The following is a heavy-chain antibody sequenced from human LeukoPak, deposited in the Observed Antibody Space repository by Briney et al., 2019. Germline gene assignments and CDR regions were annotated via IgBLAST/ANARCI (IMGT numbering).Heavy chain of an antibody. CDR1: GYSISSGYY. J-gene: IGHJ4*02. CDR3: ARDASWGRAAATIDY. V-gene: IGHV4-38-2*02. CDR2: IYHSDYT. D-gene: IGHD6-13*01. Sequence: KPSETLSLTCAVSGYSISSGYYWGWIRQPPGKGLEWIGSIYHSDYTYYNPSLKSRVTISVDTSKNQFSLKLSSATAADTAVYYCARDASWGRAAATIDYWGQGTLVTVSS.